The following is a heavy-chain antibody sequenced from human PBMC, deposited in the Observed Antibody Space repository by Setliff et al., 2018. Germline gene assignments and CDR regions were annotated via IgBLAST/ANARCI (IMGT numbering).Heavy chain of an antibody. CDR2: IIPASNGA. CDR3: VRVRRGGYHSIYWSFDL. V-gene: IGHV1-69*04. Sequence: SVKVSCKASGGTFSSHYISWVRQAPGQGPQWLGRIIPASNGANYAQRFRGRASFSADISTGTVFMDLSSLESEDTAVYYCVRVRRGGYHSIYWSFDLWGRGTLVTVPQ. D-gene: IGHD1-26*01. J-gene: IGHJ2*01. CDR1: GGTFSSHY.